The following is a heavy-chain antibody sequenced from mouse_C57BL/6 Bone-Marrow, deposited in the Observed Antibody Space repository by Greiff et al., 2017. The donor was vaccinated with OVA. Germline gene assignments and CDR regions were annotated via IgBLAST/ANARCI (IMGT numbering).Heavy chain of an antibody. CDR2: IYPRSGNT. CDR3: ARRDHYVNYGAMDY. J-gene: IGHJ4*01. V-gene: IGHV1-81*01. Sequence: QVQLQQSGAELARPGASVKLSCKASGYTFTSYGISWVKQRTGQGLEWIGEIYPRSGNTYYNEKFKGKATLTADKSSSTAYMELRSLTSEDSAVYFCARRDHYVNYGAMDYWGQGTSVTVSS. CDR1: GYTFTSYG. D-gene: IGHD2-1*01.